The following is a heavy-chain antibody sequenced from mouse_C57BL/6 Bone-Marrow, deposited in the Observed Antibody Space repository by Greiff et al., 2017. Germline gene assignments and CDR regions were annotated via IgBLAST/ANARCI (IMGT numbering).Heavy chain of an antibody. Sequence: QVQLQQPGAELVKPGASVKMSCKASGYTFTSYWITWVKQRPGQGLEWIGDIYPGSGSTNYNEKFKSKATLTVDTSSSPAYMQNNSLTPEDDAVYYYARGSTVVANYFGYWGKGTTLAVST. CDR2: IYPGSGST. D-gene: IGHD1-1*01. CDR3: ARGSTVVANYFGY. CDR1: GYTFTSYW. J-gene: IGHJ2*01. V-gene: IGHV1-55*01.